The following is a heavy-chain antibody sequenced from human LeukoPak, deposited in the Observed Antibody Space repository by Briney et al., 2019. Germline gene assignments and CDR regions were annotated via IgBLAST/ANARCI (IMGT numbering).Heavy chain of an antibody. V-gene: IGHV3-21*01. CDR3: ARPGYCSGGSCYSGDYYYGMDV. CDR2: ISSSSSYI. Sequence: GGSLRLSCAASGFTFSSYSMNWVRQAPGKGLEWVSSISSSSSYIYYADSVKGRFTISRDNAKNSLYLQMNSLRAEDTAVYYCARPGYCSGGSCYSGDYYYGMDVWGQGSTVTVSS. CDR1: GFTFSSYS. J-gene: IGHJ6*02. D-gene: IGHD2-15*01.